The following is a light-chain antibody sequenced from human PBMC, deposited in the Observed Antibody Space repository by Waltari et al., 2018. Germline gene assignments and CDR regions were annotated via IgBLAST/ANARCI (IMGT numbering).Light chain of an antibody. Sequence: EIVLTQSPGTLSLSPGEGATLSCRASQSVNGALAWYQQKPGQAPRLLIYHASNRATGIPDRFSGSGSGTDFSLTISILQPEDFAVYYCQHYLRLPVTFGQGTKVEI. CDR2: HAS. J-gene: IGKJ1*01. CDR1: QSVNGA. V-gene: IGKV3-20*01. CDR3: QHYLRLPVT.